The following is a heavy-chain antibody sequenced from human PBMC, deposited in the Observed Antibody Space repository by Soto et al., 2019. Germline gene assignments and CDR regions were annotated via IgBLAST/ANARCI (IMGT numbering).Heavy chain of an antibody. CDR1: GFTFSSYA. J-gene: IGHJ6*02. V-gene: IGHV3-30-3*01. CDR2: ISYDGSNK. D-gene: IGHD4-17*01. CDR3: ARGPTTGYYYYGMDV. Sequence: QVQLVESGGGVVQPGRSLRLSCAASGFTFSSYAMHWVRQAPGKGLEWVAVISYDGSNKYYADSVKGRFTISRDNSKNTLYLQMNSLRAEDTAVYYSARGPTTGYYYYGMDVWGQGTTVTVSS.